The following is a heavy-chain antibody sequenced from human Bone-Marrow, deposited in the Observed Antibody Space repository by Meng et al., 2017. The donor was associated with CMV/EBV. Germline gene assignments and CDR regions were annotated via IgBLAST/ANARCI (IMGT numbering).Heavy chain of an antibody. CDR1: GGSFSGYY. D-gene: IGHD2-2*01. Sequence: SETLSLTCAVYGGSFSGYYWSWIRQPPGKGLEWIGEINHSGSTNYNPSLKSRVTISVDTSKNQFSLKLSSVTAADTAVYYCASDYCSSTSCYERGWYDYWGQGTRVTVSS. V-gene: IGHV4-34*01. CDR3: ASDYCSSTSCYERGWYDY. J-gene: IGHJ4*02. CDR2: INHSGST.